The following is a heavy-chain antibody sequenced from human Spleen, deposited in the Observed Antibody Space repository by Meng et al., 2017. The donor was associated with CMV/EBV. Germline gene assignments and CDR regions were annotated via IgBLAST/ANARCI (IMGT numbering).Heavy chain of an antibody. J-gene: IGHJ4*02. CDR3: AKETDYGDYLDY. CDR2: ISWDGGST. CDR1: GFTFDDYT. V-gene: IGHV3-43*01. Sequence: EVQLVESGGVVVQPWGSLRLSCAASGFTFDDYTMHWVRQAPGKGLEWVSLISWDGGSTYYADSVKGRFTISRDNSKNSLYLQMNSLRTEDTALYYCAKETDYGDYLDYWGQGTLVTVSS. D-gene: IGHD4-17*01.